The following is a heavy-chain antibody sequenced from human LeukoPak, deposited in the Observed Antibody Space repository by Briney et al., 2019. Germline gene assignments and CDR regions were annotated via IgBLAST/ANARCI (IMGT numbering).Heavy chain of an antibody. CDR1: GFTFSSYA. CDR2: ISGSGGST. J-gene: IGHJ4*02. V-gene: IGHV3-23*01. D-gene: IGHD5-18*01. CDR3: AKEGPASKIQLWLPPYYFDY. Sequence: PGGSLRLSCAASGFTFSSYAMSWVRQAPGKGLEWVSAISGSGGSTYYADSVKGRFTISRDNSKNTLYLQMNSLRAEDTAVYYCAKEGPASKIQLWLPPYYFDYWGQGTLVTVSS.